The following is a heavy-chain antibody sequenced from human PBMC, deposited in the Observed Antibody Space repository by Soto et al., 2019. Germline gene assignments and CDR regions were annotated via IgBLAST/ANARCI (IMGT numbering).Heavy chain of an antibody. CDR2: IIGSGGVT. Sequence: GGSLRLSCVASGFALTTYTVSWVRQAPGKGLEWVSSIIGSGGVTQYADSVRGRFTISRDNSENTLFLQMNGLRVDDTAIYYSAKDRHPDGLWDIDYWGQGTLVTVSS. J-gene: IGHJ4*02. CDR1: GFALTTYT. D-gene: IGHD1-26*01. CDR3: AKDRHPDGLWDIDY. V-gene: IGHV3-23*01.